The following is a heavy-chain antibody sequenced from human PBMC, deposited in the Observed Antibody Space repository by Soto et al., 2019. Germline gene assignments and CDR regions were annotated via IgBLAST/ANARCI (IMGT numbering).Heavy chain of an antibody. Sequence: ASVKVSCKASGYTFTSYGISWVRQAPGQGLEWMGWISAYNGNTNYAQKLQGRVTMTTDTSTSTAYMELRSLRSDDTAVYYCARGNALRFLEWLVYWGQGTLVTVSS. V-gene: IGHV1-18*01. CDR1: GYTFTSYG. D-gene: IGHD3-3*01. CDR3: ARGNALRFLEWLVY. J-gene: IGHJ4*02. CDR2: ISAYNGNT.